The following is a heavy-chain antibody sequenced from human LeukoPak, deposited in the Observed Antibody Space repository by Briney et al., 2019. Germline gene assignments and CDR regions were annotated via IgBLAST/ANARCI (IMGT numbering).Heavy chain of an antibody. CDR1: GGSISSYY. Sequence: SETLSLTCTVSGGSISSYYWSWIRQPAGKGLEWIGRIYTSGSTNYNPSLKSRVTMSVDTSKNQFSLKLSSVTAADTAVYYCARVSGYSYGSRGASAAFDIWGQGTMVTVSS. V-gene: IGHV4-4*07. J-gene: IGHJ3*02. CDR2: IYTSGST. CDR3: ARVSGYSYGSRGASAAFDI. D-gene: IGHD5-18*01.